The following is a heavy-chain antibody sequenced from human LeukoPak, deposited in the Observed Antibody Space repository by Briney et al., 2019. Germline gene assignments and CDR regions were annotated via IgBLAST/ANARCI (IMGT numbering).Heavy chain of an antibody. CDR3: ARHVPVGTTPTPDI. J-gene: IGHJ3*02. Sequence: SETLSLTCTVSGGSISSSSYYWGWIRQPPGKGLEWIGEINHSGSTNYNPSLKSRVTISVDTSKNQFSLKLSSVTAADTAVYYCARHVPVGTTPTPDIWGQGTMVTVSS. D-gene: IGHD1-14*01. CDR2: INHSGST. V-gene: IGHV4-39*01. CDR1: GGSISSSSYY.